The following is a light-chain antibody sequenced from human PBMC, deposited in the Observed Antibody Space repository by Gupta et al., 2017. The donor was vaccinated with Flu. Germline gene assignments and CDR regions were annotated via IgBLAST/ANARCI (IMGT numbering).Light chain of an antibody. CDR2: EVS. V-gene: IGLV2-14*01. Sequence: QSALTHPASVSGSPGQSITISCTGTSSDVGGYNYVPWYHQHPGKAPKLMIYEVSNRPSGVSNRFSGSKSGNTASLTISGLQAEDEADYYCSSYTSSSTWVFGGGTKLTVL. CDR3: SSYTSSSTWV. CDR1: SSDVGGYNY. J-gene: IGLJ3*02.